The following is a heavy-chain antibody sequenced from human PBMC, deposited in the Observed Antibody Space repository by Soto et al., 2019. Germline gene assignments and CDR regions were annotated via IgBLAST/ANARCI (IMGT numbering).Heavy chain of an antibody. D-gene: IGHD1-26*01. CDR2: IYWDDDK. CDR1: GFSLSTSGVG. CDR3: AHVPELPKWELRPGVFDY. Sequence: SGPTLVNPTQTLTLTCTFSGFSLSTSGVGVGWIRQPPGKALEWLALIYWDDDKRYSPSLKSRLTITKDTSKNQVVLTMTNMDPVDTATYYCAHVPELPKWELRPGVFDYWGQGTLVTVSS. V-gene: IGHV2-5*02. J-gene: IGHJ4*02.